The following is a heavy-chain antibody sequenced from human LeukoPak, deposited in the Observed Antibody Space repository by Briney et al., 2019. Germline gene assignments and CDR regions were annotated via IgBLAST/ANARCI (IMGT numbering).Heavy chain of an antibody. D-gene: IGHD2-15*01. V-gene: IGHV3-21*01. CDR1: GFTFSSYS. Sequence: GGSLRLSCAASGFTFSSYSMNWIRQAPGKGLEWVSSISSSSSYIYYADSVKGRFTISRDNAKNSLYLQMNSLRAEDTAVYYCARDRGNAAANYMDVWGKGTTVTVSS. CDR2: ISSSSSYI. J-gene: IGHJ6*03. CDR3: ARDRGNAAANYMDV.